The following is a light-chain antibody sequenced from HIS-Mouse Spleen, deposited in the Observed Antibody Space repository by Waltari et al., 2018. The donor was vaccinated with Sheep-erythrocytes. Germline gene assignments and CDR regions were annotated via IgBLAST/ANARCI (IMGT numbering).Light chain of an antibody. CDR3: CSYAGSYNHV. J-gene: IGLJ1*01. V-gene: IGLV2-11*01. Sequence: QSALTQPRSVSGSPGQSVPISCTGTSSDGGGSNYVSWYQQHPGKAPKLMIYDVSKRPSGVPDRFSGSKSGNTASLTISGLQAEDEADYYCCSYAGSYNHVFATGTKVTVL. CDR1: SSDGGGSNY. CDR2: DVS.